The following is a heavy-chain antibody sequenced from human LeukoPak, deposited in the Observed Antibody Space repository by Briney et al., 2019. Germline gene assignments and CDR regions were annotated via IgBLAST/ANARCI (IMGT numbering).Heavy chain of an antibody. D-gene: IGHD3-10*01. CDR1: GFTYSNYA. CDR3: ARDGYASGSHDY. Sequence: GGSLRLSCTASGFTYSNYAMNWVRRAPGKGLEWVANIKQDGSEKNYVDSVRGRFTITRDNAKNSLYLQMNSLRPEDMAVYYCARDGYASGSHDYWGQGTLVTVSS. J-gene: IGHJ4*02. CDR2: IKQDGSEK. V-gene: IGHV3-7*01.